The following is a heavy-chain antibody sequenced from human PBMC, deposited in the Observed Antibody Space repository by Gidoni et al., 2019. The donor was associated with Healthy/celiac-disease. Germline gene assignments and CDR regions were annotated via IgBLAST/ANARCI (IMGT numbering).Heavy chain of an antibody. CDR1: GFTFGDYA. Sequence: VQPGRSLRLSCTASGFTFGDYAMSWFRQAPGKGLEWVGFISSKAYGGTTEYAASVKGRFTISRDDSKSIAYLQMNSLKTEDTAVYYCTRDGGGGYDPTLFDYWGQGTLVTVSS. V-gene: IGHV3-49*03. CDR2: ISSKAYGGTT. D-gene: IGHD5-12*01. CDR3: TRDGGGGYDPTLFDY. J-gene: IGHJ4*02.